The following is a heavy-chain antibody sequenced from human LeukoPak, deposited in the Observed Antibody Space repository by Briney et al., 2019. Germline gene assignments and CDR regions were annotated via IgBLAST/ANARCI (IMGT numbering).Heavy chain of an antibody. J-gene: IGHJ4*02. Sequence: GASVKVSCKASGGTFSSYAISWVRQAPGQGLEWMGGIIPIFGTANYAQKFQGRVTITADESTSTAYMELSSLRSEDTAVYYCAWGIAARYFDYWGQGTLVTVSS. V-gene: IGHV1-69*01. CDR2: IIPIFGTA. D-gene: IGHD6-6*01. CDR3: AWGIAARYFDY. CDR1: GGTFSSYA.